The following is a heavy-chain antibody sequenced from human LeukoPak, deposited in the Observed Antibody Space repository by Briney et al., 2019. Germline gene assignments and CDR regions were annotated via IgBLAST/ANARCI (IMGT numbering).Heavy chain of an antibody. Sequence: SETLSLTCTVSGGSISRHYWSWIRQPPGKGLEWIGYIYYSGGTNYNPSLKSRVTISVDTSKNQFSLKLSSVTAADTAVYYCARDLHSYGFYWFDPWGQGTLVTVSS. J-gene: IGHJ5*02. V-gene: IGHV4-59*11. CDR3: ARDLHSYGFYWFDP. D-gene: IGHD5-18*01. CDR1: GGSISRHY. CDR2: IYYSGGT.